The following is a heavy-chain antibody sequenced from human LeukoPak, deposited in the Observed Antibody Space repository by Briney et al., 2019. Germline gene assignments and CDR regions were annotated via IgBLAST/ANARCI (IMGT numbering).Heavy chain of an antibody. J-gene: IGHJ4*02. CDR1: GFTFSSYT. CDR3: AKDSAFGGEDS. Sequence: GGSLRLSCTASGFTFSSYTMDWVRQAPGKGLEWVSALHNGGGTTSYADSVKGRFTISRDNSKNTLFLQMNSLRAEDTAVYYCAKDSAFGGEDSWGQGTLVTVSS. D-gene: IGHD3-16*01. CDR2: LHNGGGTT. V-gene: IGHV3-23*01.